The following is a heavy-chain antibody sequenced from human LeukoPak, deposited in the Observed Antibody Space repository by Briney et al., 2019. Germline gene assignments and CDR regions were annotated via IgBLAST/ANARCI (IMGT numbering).Heavy chain of an antibody. Sequence: GASVKVSCKASGYTFTGYYMHWVRQAPGQGLEWMGWINPNSGGTNYAQKFQGRVTMTRDTSISTAYMELSRLRSDDTAVYYCARGAPACSSTSCYTLYYYYYMDVWGKGTTVTVSS. CDR2: INPNSGGT. CDR1: GYTFTGYY. V-gene: IGHV1-2*02. D-gene: IGHD2-2*02. J-gene: IGHJ6*03. CDR3: ARGAPACSSTSCYTLYYYYYMDV.